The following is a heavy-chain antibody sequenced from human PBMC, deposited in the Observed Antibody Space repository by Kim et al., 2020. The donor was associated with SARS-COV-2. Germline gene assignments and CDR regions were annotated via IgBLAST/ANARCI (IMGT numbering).Heavy chain of an antibody. D-gene: IGHD3-10*01. CDR1: GYTFTSYA. J-gene: IGHJ6*02. CDR2: INTNTGNP. V-gene: IGHV7-4-1*02. Sequence: ASVKVSCKASGYTFTSYAMNWVRQAPGQGLEWMGWINTNTGNPTYAQGFTGRFVFSLDTSVSTAYLQISSLKAEDTAVYYCARGNPILLWFGETRYAMDVWGQGTTVTVSS. CDR3: ARGNPILLWFGETRYAMDV.